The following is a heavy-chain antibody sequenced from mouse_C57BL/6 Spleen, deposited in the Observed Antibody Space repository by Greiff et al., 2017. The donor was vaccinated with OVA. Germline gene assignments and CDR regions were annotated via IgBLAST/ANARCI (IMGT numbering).Heavy chain of an antibody. Sequence: QVQLQQPGTELVKPGASVKLSCKASGYTFTSYWMHWVKQRPGQGLEWIGNINPSNGGTNYNEKFKSKATLTVDKSSSTAYMQLSSLTCEDSAVYYCAREGVRNYYAMDDWGQGTSVTVSS. J-gene: IGHJ4*01. V-gene: IGHV1-53*01. CDR3: AREGVRNYYAMDD. CDR1: GYTFTSYW. CDR2: INPSNGGT. D-gene: IGHD2-14*01.